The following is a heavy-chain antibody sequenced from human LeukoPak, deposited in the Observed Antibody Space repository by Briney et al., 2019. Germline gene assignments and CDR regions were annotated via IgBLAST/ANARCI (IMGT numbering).Heavy chain of an antibody. CDR3: AKDIGLVAAAGINDY. CDR2: IKQDGSEK. D-gene: IGHD6-13*01. J-gene: IGHJ4*02. CDR1: GFTFSSYW. V-gene: IGHV3-7*01. Sequence: GGSLRLSCAASGFTFSSYWMSWVRQAPGKGLEWVANIKQDGSEKYYVDSVKGRFTISRDNAKNSLYLQMNSLRAEDTAVYYCAKDIGLVAAAGINDYWGQGTLVTVSS.